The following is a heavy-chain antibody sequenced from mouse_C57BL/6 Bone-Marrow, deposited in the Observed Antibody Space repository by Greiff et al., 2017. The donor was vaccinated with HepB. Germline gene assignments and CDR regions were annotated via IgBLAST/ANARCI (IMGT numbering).Heavy chain of an antibody. CDR3: ARTGPYYFDY. CDR2: IYPGDGDT. V-gene: IGHV1-82*01. J-gene: IGHJ2*01. Sequence: QVQLQQSGPELVNPGASVKISCKASGYAFSSSWMNWVKQRPGKGLEWIGRIYPGDGDTNYNGKFKGKATLTADKSSSTAYMQLSSLTSEDSAVSFYARTGPYYFDYWGQGTTLTVSS. D-gene: IGHD4-1*01. CDR1: GYAFSSSW.